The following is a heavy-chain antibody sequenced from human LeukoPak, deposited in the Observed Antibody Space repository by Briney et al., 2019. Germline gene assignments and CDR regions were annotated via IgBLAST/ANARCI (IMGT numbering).Heavy chain of an antibody. CDR2: IWYDGSNK. CDR3: AKVPYYYDSSGSLAFDI. D-gene: IGHD3-22*01. Sequence: PGRSLRLSCAASGFTFSSYGMHWVRQAPGKGLEWVAVIWYDGSNKYYADSVKGRFTISRDNSKNTLYLQINSLRAEDTAVYYCAKVPYYYDSSGSLAFDIWGQGTMVTVSS. V-gene: IGHV3-33*06. J-gene: IGHJ3*02. CDR1: GFTFSSYG.